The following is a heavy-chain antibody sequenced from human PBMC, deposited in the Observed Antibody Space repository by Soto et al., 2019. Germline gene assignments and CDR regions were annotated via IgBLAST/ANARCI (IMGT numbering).Heavy chain of an antibody. Sequence: QVQLVQSGAEVKKPGSSVKVSCKASGGTFSSYTISWVRQAPGQGLEWMGRIIPILGIANYAQKFQGRVTSAADQSTGTAYMELGSLRSADTAVYYCGCVGDDYGDYGSLRYWGQGTLVTVSS. D-gene: IGHD4-17*01. J-gene: IGHJ4*02. V-gene: IGHV1-69*02. CDR2: IIPILGIA. CDR1: GGTFSSYT. CDR3: GCVGDDYGDYGSLRY.